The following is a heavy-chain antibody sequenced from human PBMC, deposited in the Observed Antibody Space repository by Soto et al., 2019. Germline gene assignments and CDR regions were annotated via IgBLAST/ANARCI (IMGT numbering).Heavy chain of an antibody. D-gene: IGHD2-15*01. J-gene: IGHJ4*02. CDR2: ISYDGREQ. Sequence: RLSCAASGFSFNIYAMYWVRQAPGKGLEWVAVISYDGREQYYADSVKGRFIISRDNARNTVHLEINSLRSDDTAVYYCARDEPTHGGCWCAGWGYFEHWGQGTQVIVSS. CDR3: ARDEPTHGGCWCAGWGYFEH. V-gene: IGHV3-30*03. CDR1: GFSFNIYA.